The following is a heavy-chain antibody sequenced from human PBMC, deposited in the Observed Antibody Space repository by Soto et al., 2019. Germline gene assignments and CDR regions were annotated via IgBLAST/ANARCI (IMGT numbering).Heavy chain of an antibody. CDR2: ISAYNGDT. CDR1: GGTFSSYA. Sequence: ASVKVSCKASGGTFSSYAISWVRQAPGQGLEWMGWISAYNGDTIYAQKFQGRVTMTTDASTSTAYMELRSLTSDDTAVYYCARCPGNPYYYDSSGYYYVFDYWGQGTLVTVSS. J-gene: IGHJ4*02. D-gene: IGHD3-22*01. V-gene: IGHV1-18*01. CDR3: ARCPGNPYYYDSSGYYYVFDY.